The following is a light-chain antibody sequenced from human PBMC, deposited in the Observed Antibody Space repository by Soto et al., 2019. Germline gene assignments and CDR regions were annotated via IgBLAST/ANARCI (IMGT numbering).Light chain of an antibody. V-gene: IGKV3-20*01. CDR1: QSVSNRF. Sequence: EIVLTQSPGTLSLSPGERATLSCRASQSVSNRFLAWYQQKPGQAPRLLIYGASSRATGIPDRFSGSGSGTDFTLTIGRLEPEDFAVYYCQQYVASPLTFGQGTRLEI. CDR2: GAS. CDR3: QQYVASPLT. J-gene: IGKJ5*01.